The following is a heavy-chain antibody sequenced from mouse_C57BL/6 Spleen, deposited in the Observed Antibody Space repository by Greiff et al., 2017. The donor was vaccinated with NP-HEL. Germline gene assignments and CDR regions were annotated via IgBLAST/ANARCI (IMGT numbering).Heavy chain of an antibody. CDR3: ASSPIFGGSSYGLGYFDV. Sequence: QVQLQQPGAELVKPGASVKLSCKASGYTFTSYWMHWVKQRPGQGLEWIGMIHPNSGSTNYNEKFKSKATLTVDKSSSTAYMQLSSLTSEDSAVYYCASSPIFGGSSYGLGYFDVWGTGTTVTVSS. J-gene: IGHJ1*03. D-gene: IGHD1-1*01. CDR2: IHPNSGST. CDR1: GYTFTSYW. V-gene: IGHV1-64*01.